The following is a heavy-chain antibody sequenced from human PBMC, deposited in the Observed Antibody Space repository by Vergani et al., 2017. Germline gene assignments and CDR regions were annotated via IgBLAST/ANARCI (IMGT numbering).Heavy chain of an antibody. CDR1: GFTFSSNS. CDR3: AREYSSKSGRAFDV. J-gene: IGHJ3*01. CDR2: ISGSSSTM. Sequence: EVQLVESGGGLVKPGGSLRLSCAASGFTFSSNSMNWVRQAPGKGLEWVSYISGSSSTMYYADSVKGRFTISRDDAKNSLYLQMDSLRAEDTAVYYCAREYSSKSGRAFDVWGQGTKVTVSS. V-gene: IGHV3-48*01. D-gene: IGHD2-2*01.